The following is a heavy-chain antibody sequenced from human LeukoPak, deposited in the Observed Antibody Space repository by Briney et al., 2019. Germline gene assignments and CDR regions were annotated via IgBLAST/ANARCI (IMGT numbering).Heavy chain of an antibody. D-gene: IGHD1-26*01. CDR3: ANGRDYYYSMEV. CDR2: IHYDETKK. Sequence: GGSLRLPCAASGFTFRTYAMHWVRQAPGRWLQWVAFIHYDETKKYYRDSVEGRFTISRDNSKNTLFLEMNSLRGEDTAIYYCANGRDYYYSMEVWGRGTTVIVSS. J-gene: IGHJ6*03. V-gene: IGHV3-30*02. CDR1: GFTFRTYA.